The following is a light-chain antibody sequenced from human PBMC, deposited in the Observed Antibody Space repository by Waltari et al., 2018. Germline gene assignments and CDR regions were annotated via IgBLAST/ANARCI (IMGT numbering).Light chain of an antibody. CDR3: QQYYSSPYT. V-gene: IGKV4-1*01. Sequence: DIVMTQSPDSLAVSLGARATIDCKSNQTVLYRSNNKDYLAWYQQKPGQPPKLVFYWASTRESGVPDRFSASGSGTDFTLTISSLQAEDVAVYYCQQYYSSPYTVGQGTKLEIK. CDR1: QTVLYRSNNKDY. CDR2: WAS. J-gene: IGKJ2*01.